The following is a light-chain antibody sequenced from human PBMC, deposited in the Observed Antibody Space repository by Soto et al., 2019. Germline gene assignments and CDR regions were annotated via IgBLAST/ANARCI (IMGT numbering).Light chain of an antibody. CDR2: KAS. J-gene: IGKJ1*01. V-gene: IGKV1-5*03. Sequence: DLQMTQTPSSLSASVGDRVTITCRASQSFSTWLAGYQQKPGKGPKPLIYKASSLENRIPSRFSASGSGTEIILTLSSLQPDDAATYYFQQYNSPQWRFGQGPMVEIK. CDR3: QQYNSPQWR. CDR1: QSFSTW.